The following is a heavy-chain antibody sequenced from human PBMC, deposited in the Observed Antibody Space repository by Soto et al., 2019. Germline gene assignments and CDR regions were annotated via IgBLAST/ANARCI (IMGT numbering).Heavy chain of an antibody. CDR2: ISGSGGST. Sequence: EVQLLQSGGGLVQPGGSLRLSCAASGFTFSNYAMSWVRQAPGKGLEWVSAISGSGGSTYYADSVKGRFTISRDNSKNPLYLQMNSLRAEDTAVYYCADYGSGSPWFYFDYWGQGTLVTVSS. CDR1: GFTFSNYA. CDR3: ADYGSGSPWFYFDY. D-gene: IGHD3-10*01. V-gene: IGHV3-23*01. J-gene: IGHJ4*02.